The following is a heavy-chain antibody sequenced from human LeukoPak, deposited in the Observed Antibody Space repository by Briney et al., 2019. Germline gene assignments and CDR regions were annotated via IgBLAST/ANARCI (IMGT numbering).Heavy chain of an antibody. D-gene: IGHD6-19*01. CDR3: ARVTGGWYPKNFDY. CDR2: IKQDGSEK. CDR1: GFTFSSYW. V-gene: IGHV3-7*01. J-gene: IGHJ4*02. Sequence: PGGSLRLSCAASGFTFSSYWVSCVREAPGKGLEWVANIKQDGSEKHFVDSVKGRFTISRDNAKNSLYLQMNSLRAEDTAVYYCARVTGGWYPKNFDYWGQGTLVTVSS.